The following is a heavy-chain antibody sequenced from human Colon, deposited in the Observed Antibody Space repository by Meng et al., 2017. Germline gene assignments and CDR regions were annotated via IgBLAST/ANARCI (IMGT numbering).Heavy chain of an antibody. CDR3: ARDNPGDYVWDY. CDR1: GYTFTTYG. CDR2: ISTYDDNT. J-gene: IGHJ4*02. D-gene: IGHD4-17*01. V-gene: IGHV1-18*01. Sequence: QVQLVQSGAEVKNPGASVKGSCKASGYTFTTYGISWMRQAPGQGLEWMGWISTYDDNTNYVEKFRGRVTMTTDTSTNTAYMELRSLRSDDTAVYYCARDNPGDYVWDYWGQGTLVTVSS.